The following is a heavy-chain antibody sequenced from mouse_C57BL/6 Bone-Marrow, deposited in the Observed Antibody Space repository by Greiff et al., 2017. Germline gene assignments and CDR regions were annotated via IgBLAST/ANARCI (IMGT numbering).Heavy chain of an antibody. Sequence: VQLQQSGPGLVKPSQSLSLTCSVTGYSITSGYYWNWIRQFPGNKLEWMGYISYDGSNNYNPSLKNRISITRDTSKNQFFLKLNSVTTEDTATYYCARDPSITTVVASYWYFDVWGTGTTVTVSS. CDR1: GYSITSGYY. V-gene: IGHV3-6*01. J-gene: IGHJ1*03. CDR2: ISYDGSN. D-gene: IGHD1-1*01. CDR3: ARDPSITTVVASYWYFDV.